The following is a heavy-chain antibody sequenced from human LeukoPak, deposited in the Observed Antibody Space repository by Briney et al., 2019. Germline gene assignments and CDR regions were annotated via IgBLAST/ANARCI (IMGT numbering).Heavy chain of an antibody. CDR2: IYYSGST. Sequence: PSETLSLTCTVSGGSISSGGYYWSWIRQHPGKGLEWIGYIYYSGSTYYNPSLKSRVTISVDTSKNQFSLKLSSVTAADTAVYYCARVETGSGYPYYFDYWGQGTLVTVSS. CDR3: ARVETGSGYPYYFDY. V-gene: IGHV4-31*03. D-gene: IGHD3-22*01. CDR1: GGSISSGGYY. J-gene: IGHJ4*02.